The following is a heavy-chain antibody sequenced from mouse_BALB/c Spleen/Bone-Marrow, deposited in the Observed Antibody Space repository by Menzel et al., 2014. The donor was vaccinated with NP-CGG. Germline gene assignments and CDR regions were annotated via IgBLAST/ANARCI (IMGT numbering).Heavy chain of an antibody. D-gene: IGHD1-2*01. CDR1: GYSITSDYA. V-gene: IGHV3-2*02. CDR3: ARNYGYLYALDY. Sequence: EVKLMESGPGLVKPSQSLSLTCTVTGYSITSDYAWNWIRQFPGNKLEWMGYISYSGSTSYNPSLKSRISISRDTSKNQFFPQLNSVTTEDTATYYCARNYGYLYALDYWGQGTSVTVSS. CDR2: ISYSGST. J-gene: IGHJ4*01.